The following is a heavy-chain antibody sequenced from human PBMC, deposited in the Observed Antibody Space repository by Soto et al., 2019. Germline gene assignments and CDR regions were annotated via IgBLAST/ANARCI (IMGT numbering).Heavy chain of an antibody. CDR3: ARGAGFCSGGSCYTLAPYYYMAV. Sequence: GASVKVSCKASGYTFTGYYMHWVRQAPGQGLEWMGWINPNSGGTNYAQKFQGWVTMTRDTSISTAYMELSRLRSDDTAVYYCARGAGFCSGGSCYTLAPYYYMAVWGKGTTVTVSS. CDR1: GYTFTGYY. J-gene: IGHJ6*03. V-gene: IGHV1-2*04. CDR2: INPNSGGT. D-gene: IGHD2-15*01.